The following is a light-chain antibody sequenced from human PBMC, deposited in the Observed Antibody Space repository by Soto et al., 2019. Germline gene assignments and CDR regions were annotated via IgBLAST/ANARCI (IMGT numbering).Light chain of an antibody. Sequence: ELVLTQSPGTLSLSPGERATLSCRASQSVSSSYLAWYQQKPGQAPRLLICGASSRATGIPDRFSASGSGTDFTLTISRLEPEDFAVYYCQQYDRSPWTFGQGTKVEIK. CDR3: QQYDRSPWT. J-gene: IGKJ1*01. V-gene: IGKV3-20*01. CDR2: GAS. CDR1: QSVSSSY.